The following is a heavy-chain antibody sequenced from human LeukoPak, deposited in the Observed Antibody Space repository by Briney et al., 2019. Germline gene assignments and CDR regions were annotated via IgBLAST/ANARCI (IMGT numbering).Heavy chain of an antibody. D-gene: IGHD3-22*01. J-gene: IGHJ4*02. CDR1: GFTFSNAW. CDR3: ARGSNSDDSSDFDH. Sequence: GGSLRLSCAASGFTFSNAWMNWVRQAPGKGLEWIGRITSKNHGATPQYAAPVKGRFTISRDDSRNPLYLQMNSLRTEDTALYYCARGSNSDDSSDFDHWGQGTLVTVSS. CDR2: ITSKNHGATP. V-gene: IGHV3-15*01.